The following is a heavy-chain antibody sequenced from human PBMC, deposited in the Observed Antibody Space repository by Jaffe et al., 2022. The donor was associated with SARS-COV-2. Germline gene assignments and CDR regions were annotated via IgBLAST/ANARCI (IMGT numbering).Heavy chain of an antibody. CDR1: GGSISSSSYY. Sequence: QLQLQESGPGLVKPSETLSLTCTVSGGSISSSSYYWGWIRQPPGKGLEWIGSIYYSGSTYYNPSLKSRVTISVDTSKNQFSLKLSSVTAADTAVYYCARLPVTTDPDYWGQGTLVTVSS. J-gene: IGHJ4*02. CDR3: ARLPVTTDPDY. D-gene: IGHD4-17*01. V-gene: IGHV4-39*01. CDR2: IYYSGST.